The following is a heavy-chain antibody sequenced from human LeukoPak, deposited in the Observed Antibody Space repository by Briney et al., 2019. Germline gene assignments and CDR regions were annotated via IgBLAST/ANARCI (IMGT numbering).Heavy chain of an antibody. J-gene: IGHJ4*02. CDR1: GFTFSSYA. CDR3: AKVLSSGWGNFDY. CDR2: ISGSGGGT. Sequence: PGGSLRLSCAASGFTFSSYAMSWVRQVSGKGLEWVSAISGSGGGTYYADSVKGRFTISRDNSKNTLYLQMNILRAEDTAVYYCAKVLSSGWGNFDYWGQGTLVTVFS. V-gene: IGHV3-23*01. D-gene: IGHD6-19*01.